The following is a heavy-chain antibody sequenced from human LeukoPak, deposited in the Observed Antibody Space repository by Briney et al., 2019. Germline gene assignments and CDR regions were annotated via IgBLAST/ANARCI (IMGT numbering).Heavy chain of an antibody. V-gene: IGHV4-39*01. D-gene: IGHD7-27*01. CDR3: ARTVTNWGSHFDY. J-gene: IGHJ4*02. Sequence: SETLSLTCTVSGGSISSYYWSWIRQPPGKGLEWIGSIYYSGSTYYNPSLKSRVTISVDTSKNQFSLKLSSVTAADTAVYYCARTVTNWGSHFDYWGQGTLVTVSS. CDR1: GGSISSYY. CDR2: IYYSGST.